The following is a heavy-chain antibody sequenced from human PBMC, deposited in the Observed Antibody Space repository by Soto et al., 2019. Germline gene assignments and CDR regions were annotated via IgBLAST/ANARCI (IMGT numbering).Heavy chain of an antibody. CDR2: IWYDGSNK. CDR3: ARDRALDYDFWSGYPTYYYYGMDV. D-gene: IGHD3-3*01. V-gene: IGHV3-33*01. CDR1: GFTFSSYG. J-gene: IGHJ6*02. Sequence: GGSLRLSCAASGFTFSSYGMHWVRQAPGKGLEWVAVIWYDGSNKYYADSVKGRLTISRDNSKNKLYLQMNSLRAEDTAVYYCARDRALDYDFWSGYPTYYYYGMDVWGQGTTVTVSS.